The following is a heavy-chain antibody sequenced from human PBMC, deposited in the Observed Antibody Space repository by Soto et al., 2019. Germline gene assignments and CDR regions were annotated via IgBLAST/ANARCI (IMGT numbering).Heavy chain of an antibody. CDR2: IYYSGST. Sequence: PSETLSLTCTVSGGSISSSSYYWGWIRQPPGKGLEWIGSIYYSGSTYYNPSLKSRVTISVDTSKNQFSLKLSSVTAADTAVYYCAVGILEWLSHAGWFDPWGQGTLVTVSS. CDR1: GGSISSSSYY. CDR3: AVGILEWLSHAGWFDP. D-gene: IGHD3-3*01. V-gene: IGHV4-39*07. J-gene: IGHJ5*02.